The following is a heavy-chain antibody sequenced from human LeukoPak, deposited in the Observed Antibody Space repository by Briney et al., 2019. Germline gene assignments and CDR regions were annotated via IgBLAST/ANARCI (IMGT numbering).Heavy chain of an antibody. CDR2: ISSSSSYI. V-gene: IGHV3-21*01. Sequence: GGSLRLSCVGSGFTFTTYWMSWVRQAPGKGLEWVSSISSSSSYIYHADSVKGRFTISRDNAKNSLYLQMNSLRAEDTAVYYCASTPNLWGRGTLVTVSS. CDR1: GFTFTTYW. CDR3: ASTPNL. J-gene: IGHJ2*01.